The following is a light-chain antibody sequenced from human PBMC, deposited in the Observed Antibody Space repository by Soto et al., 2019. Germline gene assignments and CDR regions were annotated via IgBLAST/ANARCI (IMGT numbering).Light chain of an antibody. J-gene: IGKJ4*01. CDR2: KAS. CDR1: QSINPW. Sequence: DIQMTQSPSTLSGSVGDRVTITCRASQSINPWVAWYQQKPGKAPKLLIYKASSLESGVPSRFSGSGSGTDFTLTISCLQSEDFATYYCQQYDNHPPTFGGGTKVDIK. CDR3: QQYDNHPPT. V-gene: IGKV1-5*03.